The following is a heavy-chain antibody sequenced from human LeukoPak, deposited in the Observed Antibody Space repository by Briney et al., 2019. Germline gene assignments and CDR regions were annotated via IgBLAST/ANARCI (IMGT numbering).Heavy chain of an antibody. V-gene: IGHV4-4*07. J-gene: IGHJ5*02. CDR1: GGSINNYF. CDR2: IHTGGST. Sequence: PSETLSLTCSVSGGSINNYFWSWIRQPAGKGLEWIGRIHTGGSTNYSPSLKSRVIMSVDTSKNQISLKLRSVTAADTAIYYCAKEGYGSGSSWGQGTQVTVSS. D-gene: IGHD3-10*01. CDR3: AKEGYGSGSS.